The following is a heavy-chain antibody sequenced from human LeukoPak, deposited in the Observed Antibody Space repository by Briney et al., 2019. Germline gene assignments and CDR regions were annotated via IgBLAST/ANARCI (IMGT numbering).Heavy chain of an antibody. D-gene: IGHD3-10*01. CDR3: AKGLHGSGTYMAFDI. J-gene: IGHJ3*02. CDR2: ISSSSSYI. V-gene: IGHV3-21*01. CDR1: GFTFSSYS. Sequence: KTGGSLRLSCAASGFTFSSYSMNWVRQAPGKGLEWVSSISSSSSYIYYADSVKGRFTISRDNAKNSLYLQMNSLRAEDTAVYYCAKGLHGSGTYMAFDIWGQGTVVTVSS.